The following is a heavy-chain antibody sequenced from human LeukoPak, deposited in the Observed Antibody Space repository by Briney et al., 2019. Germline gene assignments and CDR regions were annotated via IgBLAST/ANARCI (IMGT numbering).Heavy chain of an antibody. CDR3: ARVRLYSGGYFIDY. V-gene: IGHV4-34*01. Sequence: SETLSLTCAVYGGSFSGYYWSWIRQPPGKGLEWIGEINHSGSTNYNPSLKSRVTISVDTSKNQFSLKLSSVTAADTAVYYCARVRLYSGGYFIDYWGQGTLVTVSS. CDR2: INHSGST. J-gene: IGHJ4*02. D-gene: IGHD1-26*01. CDR1: GGSFSGYY.